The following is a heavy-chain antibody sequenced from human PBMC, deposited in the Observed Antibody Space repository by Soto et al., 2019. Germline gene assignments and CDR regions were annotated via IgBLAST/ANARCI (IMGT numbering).Heavy chain of an antibody. Sequence: PGGSLRLSCAASGFVFSSYVMSWVRQAPGQGLEWVSAVSGDGSSTYYADSVKGRFSISRDNFKNTLYLQMNSLRAEDAAVYYCATWPYCSETSCYPDYFQYWGQGTLVTVSS. D-gene: IGHD2-2*01. CDR1: GFVFSSYV. V-gene: IGHV3-23*01. CDR3: ATWPYCSETSCYPDYFQY. J-gene: IGHJ1*01. CDR2: VSGDGSST.